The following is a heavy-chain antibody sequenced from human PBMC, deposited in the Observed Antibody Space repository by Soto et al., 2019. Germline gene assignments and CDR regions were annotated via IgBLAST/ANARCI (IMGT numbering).Heavy chain of an antibody. Sequence: PSQTLSLTCAISGDSVSSNSAAWNWIRQSPSRGLEWLGRTHYRSKWYNGYAVSVKSRITINADTSKNHFSLQLNSVTPEDTAVYYCARAQSYYAYIWGGPFDSWGQGTVVTVSS. D-gene: IGHD3-16*01. CDR1: GDSVSSNSAA. CDR2: THYRSKWYN. CDR3: ARAQSYYAYIWGGPFDS. J-gene: IGHJ3*02. V-gene: IGHV6-1*01.